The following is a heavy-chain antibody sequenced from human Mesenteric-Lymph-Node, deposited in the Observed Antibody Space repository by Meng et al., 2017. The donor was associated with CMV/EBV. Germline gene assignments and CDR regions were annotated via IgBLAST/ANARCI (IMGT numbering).Heavy chain of an antibody. D-gene: IGHD2-21*02. CDR2: ISSSDGST. CDR1: FSGYY. J-gene: IGHJ4*02. V-gene: IGHV3-23*01. Sequence: FSGYYWSWVRRPPREGLEWVSAISSSDGSTNYADSVKDRFTITRDNSKNTLYLQMNSLRAEDTAVYYCAISAVTARYCFDYWGQGTLVTVSS. CDR3: AISAVTARYCFDY.